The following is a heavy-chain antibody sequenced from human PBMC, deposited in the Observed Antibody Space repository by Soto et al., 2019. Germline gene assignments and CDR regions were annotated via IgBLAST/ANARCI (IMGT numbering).Heavy chain of an antibody. J-gene: IGHJ4*02. CDR2: INAGNGNT. Sequence: QVQLVPSGAEVKKPGASVTVSCKASGYTFTSYAMHWVRQAPGQRLEWMGWINAGNGNTKYSQKFQGRVTITRDTSASTAYMELSSLRSEDTAVDYCARGRRVSGWYYFADWGQGTLVTVSS. D-gene: IGHD6-19*01. CDR1: GYTFTSYA. CDR3: ARGRRVSGWYYFAD. V-gene: IGHV1-3*01.